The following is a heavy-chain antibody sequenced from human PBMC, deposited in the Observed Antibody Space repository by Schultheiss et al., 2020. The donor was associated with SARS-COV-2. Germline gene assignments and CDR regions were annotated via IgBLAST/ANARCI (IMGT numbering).Heavy chain of an antibody. Sequence: GGSLRLSCAASGFTFSSYGMHWVRQAPGKGLEWVAVISYDGSNKYYADSVKGRFTISRDNAKNTLYLQMNSLRAEDTAVYYCARDRGPTRGYYYYGMDVWGQGTTVTVSS. CDR1: GFTFSSYG. D-gene: IGHD1-26*01. CDR3: ARDRGPTRGYYYYGMDV. J-gene: IGHJ6*02. CDR2: ISYDGSNK. V-gene: IGHV3-30*03.